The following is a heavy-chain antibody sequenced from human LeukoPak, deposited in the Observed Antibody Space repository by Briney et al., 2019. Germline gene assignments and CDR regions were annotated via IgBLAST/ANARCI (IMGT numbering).Heavy chain of an antibody. Sequence: RGSLRLSCAASGFSSSTYWMSWVRQAPGQVLEWVAFIRYDGSNKYYADSVKGRFTISRDNSKNTLYLQMNSLRAEDTAVYYCAKDRGGYSYGNQFDYWGQGTLVTVSS. CDR1: GFSSSTYW. D-gene: IGHD5-18*01. CDR2: IRYDGSNK. J-gene: IGHJ4*02. CDR3: AKDRGGYSYGNQFDY. V-gene: IGHV3-30*02.